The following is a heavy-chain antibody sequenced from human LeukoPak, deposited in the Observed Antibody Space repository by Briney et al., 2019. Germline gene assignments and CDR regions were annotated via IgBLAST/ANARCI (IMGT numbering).Heavy chain of an antibody. J-gene: IGHJ3*02. Sequence: PSETLSLTCTVSGGSISRYYWSWIRQPAGKGLEGIGRIYPRGSTNDNPSLKTRVTMSVDTSKNRFSLKLTSVTAADTAVYYCARGRYCSADICSGGDAFDIWGQGTMVSVSS. V-gene: IGHV4-4*07. CDR2: IYPRGST. CDR3: ARGRYCSADICSGGDAFDI. D-gene: IGHD2-15*01. CDR1: GGSISRYY.